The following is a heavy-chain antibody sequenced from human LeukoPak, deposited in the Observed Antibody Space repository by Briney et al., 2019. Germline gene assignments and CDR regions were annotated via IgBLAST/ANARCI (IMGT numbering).Heavy chain of an antibody. CDR2: IYYSGTT. Sequence: SETLSLTCTVSGGFISSYYWRWIRQPPGKGLEWIGYIYYSGTTNYHPSLKSRVTISVDTSKNQFSLKLSSVTAADTAVYYCARGVYIAAAQYGYWGQGTLVSVSS. D-gene: IGHD6-13*01. CDR1: GGFISSYY. J-gene: IGHJ4*02. CDR3: ARGVYIAAAQYGY. V-gene: IGHV4-59*01.